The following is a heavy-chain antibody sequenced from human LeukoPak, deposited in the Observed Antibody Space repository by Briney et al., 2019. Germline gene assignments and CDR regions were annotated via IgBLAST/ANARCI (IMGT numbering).Heavy chain of an antibody. D-gene: IGHD3-10*01. Sequence: GGSLRLSCAASGFTFSSYAMHWVRQAPGKGLEWVAVISYDGSNKYYADSVKGRFTISRDNSKNALYLQMNSLRAEDTAVYYCAKDSWYYYGSGSYLDYWGQGTLVTVSS. CDR2: ISYDGSNK. J-gene: IGHJ4*02. CDR3: AKDSWYYYGSGSYLDY. V-gene: IGHV3-30-3*01. CDR1: GFTFSSYA.